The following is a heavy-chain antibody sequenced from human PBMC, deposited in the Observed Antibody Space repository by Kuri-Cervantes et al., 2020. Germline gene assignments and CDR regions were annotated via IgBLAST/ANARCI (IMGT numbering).Heavy chain of an antibody. V-gene: IGHV1-69*13. Sequence: SVKVSCKASGGTFSSYAISWVRQAPGQGLEWMGGIIPIFGTANYAQKFQGRVTITADESTSTAYMELSSLRSGDTAVYYCARDLHIAAAGGDYWGQGTLVTVSS. CDR1: GGTFSSYA. CDR2: IIPIFGTA. D-gene: IGHD6-13*01. J-gene: IGHJ4*02. CDR3: ARDLHIAAAGGDY.